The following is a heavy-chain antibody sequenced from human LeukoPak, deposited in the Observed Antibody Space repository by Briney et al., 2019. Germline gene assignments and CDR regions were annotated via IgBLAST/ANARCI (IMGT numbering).Heavy chain of an antibody. J-gene: IGHJ4*02. Sequence: SETLSLTCAVYGGSFSGYYWSWIRQPPGKGLEWIGEINHSGSTNYNPSLKSRVTISVDTSKNQFSLKLSSVTAADTAVYYCARVYCSSTSCCAVGYSRPFDYWGQGTLVTVSS. D-gene: IGHD2-2*01. CDR2: INHSGST. CDR1: GGSFSGYY. CDR3: ARVYCSSTSCCAVGYSRPFDY. V-gene: IGHV4-34*01.